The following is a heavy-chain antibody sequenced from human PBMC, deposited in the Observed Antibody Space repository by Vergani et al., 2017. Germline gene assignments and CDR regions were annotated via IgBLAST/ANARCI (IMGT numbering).Heavy chain of an antibody. J-gene: IGHJ3*02. V-gene: IGHV4-39*01. D-gene: IGHD6-6*01. CDR3: ARHLRQLARNDVFDI. CDR2: IYDSRNN. Sequence: QLQLQESGPRLVKPSETLSLTCSLSGMSTSNNNYYWGWIRQPPGKGLEWIGSIYDSRNNNYSPSLKSRVSISVDTSKNQFSLNLTSVTAADTAVYYCARHLRQLARNDVFDIWGHGTLVTVSS. CDR1: GMSTSNNNYY.